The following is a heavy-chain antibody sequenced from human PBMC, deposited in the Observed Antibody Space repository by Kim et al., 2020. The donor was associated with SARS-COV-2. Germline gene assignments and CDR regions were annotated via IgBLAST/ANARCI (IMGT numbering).Heavy chain of an antibody. CDR3: ARGRYGSGRDYYFDY. CDR2: ISHSGST. V-gene: IGHV4-34*01. D-gene: IGHD6-19*01. J-gene: IGHJ4*02. Sequence: SETLSLTCAVYVGSFRGYYWTWIRQPPGRGLEWIGEISHSGSTNYNPSLTSRVTISVDTSKNQFSLKLNSVTAADRGVYFCARGRYGSGRDYYFDYWGRG. CDR1: VGSFRGYY.